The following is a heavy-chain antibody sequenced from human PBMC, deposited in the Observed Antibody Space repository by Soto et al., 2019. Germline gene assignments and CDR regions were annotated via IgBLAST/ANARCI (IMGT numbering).Heavy chain of an antibody. CDR3: ARGRGAYDV. CDR2: ISEYGDS. J-gene: IGHJ3*01. V-gene: IGHV1-18*01. CDR1: GYIVTSFG. Sequence: QVQQVQSGAEVKKPGATVKVSCKASGYIVTSFGINWVRQAPGQGLEWMGCISEYGDSNYSEKLQDRVSLTTDTYTNTAYMELRSLGSDDTGVYYCARGRGAYDVWGQGTKITVSS.